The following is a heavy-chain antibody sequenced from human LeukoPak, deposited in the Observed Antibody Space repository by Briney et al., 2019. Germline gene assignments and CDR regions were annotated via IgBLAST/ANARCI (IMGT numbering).Heavy chain of an antibody. CDR3: ARADQGDYVWFDP. Sequence: TSQTLSLTCAISGDSVSSNSGAWNWIRQSPPRGLEWLGRTYYRSKWYNDYAVSVKSRITINPDTSKNQFSLQLNSVTPEDTAVYYCARADQGDYVWFDPWGQGTLVTVSS. CDR2: TYYRSKWYN. CDR1: GDSVSSNSGA. V-gene: IGHV6-1*01. D-gene: IGHD4-17*01. J-gene: IGHJ5*02.